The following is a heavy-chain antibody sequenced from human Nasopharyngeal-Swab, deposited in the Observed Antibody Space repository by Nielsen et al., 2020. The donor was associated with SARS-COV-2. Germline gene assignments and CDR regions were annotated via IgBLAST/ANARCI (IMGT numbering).Heavy chain of an antibody. CDR3: ARVDGWFGELFVDY. Sequence: GSLKISCAASGFTFSSYAMHWVRQAPGKGLEWVAVISYDGSNKYYADSVKGRFTISRDNSKNTLYLQMNSLRAEDTAVYYCARVDGWFGELFVDYWGQGTLVTVSS. V-gene: IGHV3-30-3*01. CDR2: ISYDGSNK. J-gene: IGHJ4*02. CDR1: GFTFSSYA. D-gene: IGHD3-10*01.